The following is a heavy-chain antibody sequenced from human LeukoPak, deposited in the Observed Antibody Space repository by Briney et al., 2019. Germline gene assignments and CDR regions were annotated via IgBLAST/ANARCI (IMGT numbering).Heavy chain of an antibody. J-gene: IGHJ6*03. CDR1: GGSFSGYY. CDR3: ARRYGPFGYYYMDV. D-gene: IGHD5-18*01. V-gene: IGHV4-34*01. Sequence: SETLSLTCAVYGGSFSGYYWSWIRQPPGKGLEWIGEINHSGSTNYNPSLKSRVTISVDTSKNQFSLKLSSVTAADTAVYYCARRYGPFGYYYMDVWGKGTTVTVSS. CDR2: INHSGST.